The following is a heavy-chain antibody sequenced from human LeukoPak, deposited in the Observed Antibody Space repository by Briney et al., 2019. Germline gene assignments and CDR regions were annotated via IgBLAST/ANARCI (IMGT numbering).Heavy chain of an antibody. CDR2: IYYSGRT. D-gene: IGHD1-26*01. CDR3: ARHSLDSGSFLLFDY. J-gene: IGHJ4*02. CDR1: GGSISSYY. Sequence: SSETLSLTCTVSGGSISSYYWSWIRQPPGKGLEWIGYIYYSGRTNYNPSLKSRVTKSVDTSKNQFSLKLSSVTAADTAVYYCARHSLDSGSFLLFDYWGQGTLVTVSS. V-gene: IGHV4-59*08.